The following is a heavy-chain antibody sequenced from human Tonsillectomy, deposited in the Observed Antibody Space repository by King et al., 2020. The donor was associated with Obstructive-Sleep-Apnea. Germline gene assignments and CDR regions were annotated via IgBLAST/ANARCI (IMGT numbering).Heavy chain of an antibody. Sequence: QLVQSGAEVKKPGESLRISCKGSGYSFTNYWISWVRQMPGKGLEWMGRIDPSDSYTNYSPSFQGHVTISADKSISTAYLQWSSLKASDTAMYFCARPYCSGISCHWFDPWGQGTLVTVSS. CDR2: IDPSDSYT. J-gene: IGHJ5*02. CDR3: ARPYCSGISCHWFDP. V-gene: IGHV5-10-1*01. CDR1: GYSFTNYW. D-gene: IGHD2-15*01.